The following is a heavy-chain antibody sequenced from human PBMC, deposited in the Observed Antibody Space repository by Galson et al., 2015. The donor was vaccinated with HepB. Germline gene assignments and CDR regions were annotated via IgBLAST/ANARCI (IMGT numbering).Heavy chain of an antibody. V-gene: IGHV1-69*13. Sequence: SVKVSCKASGGTFSSYAISWVRQAPGQGLEWMGGIIPIFGTANYAQKFQGRVTITADESTSTAYMELSSLRSEDTAVYYCARPHYYDSSGGFDYWGQGTLVTVST. CDR2: IIPIFGTA. J-gene: IGHJ4*02. CDR3: ARPHYYDSSGGFDY. D-gene: IGHD3-22*01. CDR1: GGTFSSYA.